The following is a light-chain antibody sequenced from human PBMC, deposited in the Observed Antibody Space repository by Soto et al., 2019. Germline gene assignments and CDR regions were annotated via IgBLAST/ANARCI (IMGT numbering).Light chain of an antibody. V-gene: IGKV1-39*01. CDR1: QSISTY. Sequence: DIQMTQSPSSLSASIGDRITITCRASQSISTYLNWYQQKPGKAPRLLIYGASTLQNGVPSRFSGNGSATDYSLTISSLQPEDFATYFCQQSFITPPLTFGEGTKVDMK. CDR3: QQSFITPPLT. CDR2: GAS. J-gene: IGKJ4*01.